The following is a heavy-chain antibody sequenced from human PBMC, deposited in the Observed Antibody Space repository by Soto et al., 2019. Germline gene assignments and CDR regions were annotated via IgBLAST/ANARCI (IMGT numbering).Heavy chain of an antibody. CDR3: THSGVTYYYGPGNDYAMNH. CDR1: GFSLSTSGVG. Sequence: QITLKESGPTLVKPTQPLTLTCTFSGFSLSTSGVGVGWIRQPPGKALECLALIYGNDDKRYSPSLKNRLTIPKDTSKNQVVITMTNMDPVDTATYYCTHSGVTYYYGPGNDYAMNHWGQGTLVTVSS. J-gene: IGHJ4*02. D-gene: IGHD3-10*01. V-gene: IGHV2-5*01. CDR2: IYGNDDK.